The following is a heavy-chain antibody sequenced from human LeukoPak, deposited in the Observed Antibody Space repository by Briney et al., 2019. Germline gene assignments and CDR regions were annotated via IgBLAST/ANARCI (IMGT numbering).Heavy chain of an antibody. J-gene: IGHJ4*02. CDR1: GFTFSSYW. Sequence: GGSLRLSCTAYGFTFSSYWMHWVRQAPGKGLVWVSRINSDGSSTSYADSVKGRFTISRDNAKNTLYLQMNSLRAEDTAVYYCARVLSSPAYFVYWGQGTLVTVSS. CDR3: ARVLSSPAYFVY. V-gene: IGHV3-74*01. D-gene: IGHD6-13*01. CDR2: INSDGSST.